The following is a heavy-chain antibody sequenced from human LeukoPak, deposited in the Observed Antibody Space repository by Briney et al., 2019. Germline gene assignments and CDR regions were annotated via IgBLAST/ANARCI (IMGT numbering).Heavy chain of an antibody. CDR3: ASLRVGATSRSLDY. CDR1: GGTFSSYA. V-gene: IGHV1-69*13. D-gene: IGHD1-26*01. CDR2: IIPIFGTA. Sequence: SVKVSCKASGGTFSSYAISWVRQAAGQGLEWMGGIIPIFGTANYAQKFQGRVTITADESTSTAYMELSSLRSEDTAVYYCASLRVGATSRSLDYWGQGTLVTVSS. J-gene: IGHJ4*02.